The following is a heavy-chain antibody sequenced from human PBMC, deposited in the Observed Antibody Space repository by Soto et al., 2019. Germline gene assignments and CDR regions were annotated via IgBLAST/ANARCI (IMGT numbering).Heavy chain of an antibody. CDR2: INHSGST. D-gene: IGHD2-15*01. CDR3: ARPLGYCSGGSCPDAFDI. V-gene: IGHV4-34*01. CDR1: GGSFSGYY. Sequence: SETLSLTCAVYGGSFSGYYWSWIRQPPGKGLEWIGEINHSGSTNYNPSLKSRVTISVDTSKNQFSLKLSSVTAADTAVYYCARPLGYCSGGSCPDAFDIWGQGTMVTVSS. J-gene: IGHJ3*02.